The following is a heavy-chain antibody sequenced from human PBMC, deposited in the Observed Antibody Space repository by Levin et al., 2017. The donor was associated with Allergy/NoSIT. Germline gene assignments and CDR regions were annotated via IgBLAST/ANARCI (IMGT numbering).Heavy chain of an antibody. CDR2: IYYSGNT. CDR3: ARHSSNCSGGSCYLFDY. Sequence: GSLRLSCTVSGGSISSYYWSWIRQPPGKGLEWIGYIYYSGNTNYNPSLKSRVTISVDTSKNQFSLKLNSVTAADTAVYYCARHSSNCSGGSCYLFDYWGQGTLVTVSS. CDR1: GGSISSYY. J-gene: IGHJ4*02. D-gene: IGHD2-15*01. V-gene: IGHV4-59*08.